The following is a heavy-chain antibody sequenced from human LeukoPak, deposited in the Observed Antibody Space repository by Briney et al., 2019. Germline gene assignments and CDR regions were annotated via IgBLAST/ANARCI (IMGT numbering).Heavy chain of an antibody. CDR1: GVTFSNYG. D-gene: IGHD3-10*01. CDR3: AKDRGFAPAMPYFYYGLDV. CDR2: ISHDGINK. J-gene: IGHJ6*02. V-gene: IGHV3-30*18. Sequence: GSLRLSCAASGVTFSNYGMHWVRPAPGKGLEWVAVISHDGINKYYADSVKGRVTVSRDNPKNTLYLQMNTLRTEDTAIYYCAKDRGFAPAMPYFYYGLDVWGQGTTVTVSS.